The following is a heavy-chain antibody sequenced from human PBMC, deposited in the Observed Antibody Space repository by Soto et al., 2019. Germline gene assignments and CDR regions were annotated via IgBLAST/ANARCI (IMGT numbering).Heavy chain of an antibody. V-gene: IGHV3-7*03. J-gene: IGHJ4*02. Sequence: GGSLRLSCAASGFTFSSYWMSWVRQAPGKGLEWVANIKQDGSEKYYEDSVKSRFTISRDNAKNSLYLQMNSLRAEDTAVYYCARERGYCSSTSCYIADYWGQGTLVTVSS. D-gene: IGHD2-2*02. CDR1: GFTFSSYW. CDR2: IKQDGSEK. CDR3: ARERGYCSSTSCYIADY.